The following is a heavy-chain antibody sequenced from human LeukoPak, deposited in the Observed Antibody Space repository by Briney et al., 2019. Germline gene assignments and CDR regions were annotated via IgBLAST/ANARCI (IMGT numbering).Heavy chain of an antibody. V-gene: IGHV4-30-2*01. J-gene: IGHJ5*02. CDR3: ASNYYGSGSYDWNWFDP. CDR1: GGSISSGGYS. Sequence: PSQTLSLTRAVSGGSISSGGYSWSWIRQPPGKGLEWTGYIYHSGSTYYNPSLKSRVTISVDRSKNQFSLKLSSVTAADTAVYYCASNYYGSGSYDWNWFDPWGQGTLVTVSS. D-gene: IGHD3-10*01. CDR2: IYHSGST.